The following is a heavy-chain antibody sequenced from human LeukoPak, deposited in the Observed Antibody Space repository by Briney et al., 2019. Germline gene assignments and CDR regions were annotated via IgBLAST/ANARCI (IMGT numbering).Heavy chain of an antibody. D-gene: IGHD2-15*01. CDR3: ASQFPRHGYCSGGSCLELFDY. CDR2: IYYSGST. CDR1: GGSISSYY. V-gene: IGHV4-59*01. J-gene: IGHJ4*02. Sequence: SETLSLTCTVSGGSISSYYWSWIRQPPGKGLEWIGYIYYSGSTNYNPSLKSRVTISVDTSKNQFSLKLSSVTAADTAVYYCASQFPRHGYCSGGSCLELFDYWGQGTLVTVSS.